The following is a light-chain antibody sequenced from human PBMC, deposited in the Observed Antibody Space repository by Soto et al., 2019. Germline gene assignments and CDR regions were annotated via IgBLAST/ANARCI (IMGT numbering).Light chain of an antibody. CDR1: SSNIGSKT. V-gene: IGLV1-44*01. J-gene: IGLJ3*02. CDR2: SDN. Sequence: QSVLIQPPSVSGTPGQRVTISCSGSSSNIGSKTVNWFQQLPGTAPRLLIYSDNQRPSGVPDRFSGSRSGTSASLAISGLHSDHEADFYCAAWDDSLEAWVFGGGTKLTVL. CDR3: AAWDDSLEAWV.